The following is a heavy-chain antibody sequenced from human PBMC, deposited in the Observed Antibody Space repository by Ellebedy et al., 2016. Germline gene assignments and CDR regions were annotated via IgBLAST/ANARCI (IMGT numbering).Heavy chain of an antibody. CDR3: ARLVGESSSWTLYYYYYYMDV. CDR1: GYTFTSYG. Sequence: ASVKVSXKASGYTFTSYGISWVRQAPGQGLEWMGWISAYNGNTNYAQKLQGRVTITTDTSTSTAYMELRSLRSDDTAVYYCARLVGESSSWTLYYYYYYMDVWGKGTTVTVSS. V-gene: IGHV1-18*01. J-gene: IGHJ6*03. CDR2: ISAYNGNT. D-gene: IGHD6-13*01.